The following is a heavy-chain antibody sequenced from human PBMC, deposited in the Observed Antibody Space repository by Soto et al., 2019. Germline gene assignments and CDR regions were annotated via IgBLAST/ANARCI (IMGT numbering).Heavy chain of an antibody. CDR1: GFSLSTSGMC. J-gene: IGHJ6*02. CDR2: IDWDDDK. V-gene: IGHV2-70*01. CDR3: ARMGQYYDSSGSEINNYYYYGMDV. Sequence: GSGPTLVNPTQTLALTCTFSGFSLSTSGMCVSWIRQPPGKALEWLALIDWDDDKYYSTSLKTRLTISKDTSKNQVVLTMTNMDPVDTATYYCARMGQYYDSSGSEINNYYYYGMDVWGQGTTVTGSS. D-gene: IGHD3-22*01.